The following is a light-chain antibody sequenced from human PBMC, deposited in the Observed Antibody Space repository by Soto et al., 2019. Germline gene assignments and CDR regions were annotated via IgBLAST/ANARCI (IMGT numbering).Light chain of an antibody. CDR1: QSLNNN. CDR2: SAS. Sequence: EIVMTQSPATLSVSPGERVTLSCRASQSLNNNLAWYQQKPGQAPRLLIYSASTRATGIPARFSGSGSGTEFTLTISSLQSEDFADYYCQHHHNWLLTFGGGTKVEIK. V-gene: IGKV3-15*01. J-gene: IGKJ4*01. CDR3: QHHHNWLLT.